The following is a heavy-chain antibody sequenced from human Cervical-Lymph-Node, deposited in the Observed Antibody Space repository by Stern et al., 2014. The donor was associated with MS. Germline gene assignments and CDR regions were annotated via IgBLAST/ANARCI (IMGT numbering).Heavy chain of an antibody. CDR1: GFRFDDFA. J-gene: IGHJ4*02. Sequence: EVQLVESGGNLVQPVRSLRLSCAASGFRFDDFAMHWVRQPPGQGLEWVSGITWNSGSIGSADSVKCRFTISRDNAKNSLYLQMNSLRAEDTAFYYCAKDRGACNPFDYDFDYWGQGTLVTVSS. D-gene: IGHD4-17*01. CDR2: ITWNSGSI. CDR3: AKDRGACNPFDYDFDY. V-gene: IGHV3-9*01.